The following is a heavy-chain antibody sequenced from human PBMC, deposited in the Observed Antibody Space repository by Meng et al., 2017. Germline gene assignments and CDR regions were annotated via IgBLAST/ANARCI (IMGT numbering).Heavy chain of an antibody. V-gene: IGHV4-39*07. Sequence: SETLSLTCTVSGGSISSSSYYWGWIRQPPGKGLEWIGSIYYSGSTYYNPSLKSRVTISVDTSKNQFSLKLSSVTAADTAVYYCARDHYDILTGYSGSFDYWGQGTLVTVS. CDR2: IYYSGST. CDR3: ARDHYDILTGYSGSFDY. CDR1: GGSISSSSYY. D-gene: IGHD3-9*01. J-gene: IGHJ4*02.